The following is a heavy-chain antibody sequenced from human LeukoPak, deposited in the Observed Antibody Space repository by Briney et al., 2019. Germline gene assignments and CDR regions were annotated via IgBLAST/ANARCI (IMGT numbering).Heavy chain of an antibody. D-gene: IGHD3-16*01. CDR3: ARGGGLDV. V-gene: IGHV3-7*03. CDR2: IKQDGSEK. J-gene: IGHJ6*02. Sequence: GGSLRLSCAASGFTFSSHWMSWVRQAPGKGLEWVANIKQDGSEKYYVDSVKGRFTISRDNAKNSLCLQMNSLRAEDTAVYYCARGGGLDVWGQGATVTVSS. CDR1: GFTFSSHW.